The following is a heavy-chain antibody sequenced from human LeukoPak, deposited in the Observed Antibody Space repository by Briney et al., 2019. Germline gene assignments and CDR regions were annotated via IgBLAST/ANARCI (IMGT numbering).Heavy chain of an antibody. D-gene: IGHD5-18*01. Sequence: PSETLSLTCAVYGGSFSGYYWSWIRQPPGKGLEWIGEINHSGSTNYNPSLKSRVTISVDTSKNQFSLKLSSVTAADTAVYYCARHRNSYGNHYYYYMDVWGKGTTVTISS. J-gene: IGHJ6*03. CDR1: GGSFSGYY. CDR2: INHSGST. V-gene: IGHV4-34*01. CDR3: ARHRNSYGNHYYYYMDV.